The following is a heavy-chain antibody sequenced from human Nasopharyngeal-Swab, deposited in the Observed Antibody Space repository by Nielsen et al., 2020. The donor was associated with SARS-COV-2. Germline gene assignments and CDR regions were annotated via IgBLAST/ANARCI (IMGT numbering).Heavy chain of an antibody. CDR3: ARVDVDTSMTH. V-gene: IGHV2-70*04. CDR2: IVWDDDK. CDR1: GFSLSTSGMR. Sequence: SGPTLVKPTQTLTLTCTFSGFSLSTSGMRVSWICQPPGKALEWLARIVWDDDKFYSTSLKTRLTISKDTSKNRVVLTMTNMDPVDTATYYCARVDVDTSMTHWGQGTLVTVSS. D-gene: IGHD5-18*01. J-gene: IGHJ4*02.